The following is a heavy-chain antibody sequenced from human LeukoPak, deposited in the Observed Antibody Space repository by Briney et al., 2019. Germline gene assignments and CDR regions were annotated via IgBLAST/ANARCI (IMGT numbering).Heavy chain of an antibody. Sequence: GGSLRLSCAASGFTFSSYWMSWVRQAPGKGLEWVANIKQDGSEKYYVDSVKGRFTISRDNAKNSLYLQMNSLRAGDTAVYYCARGRRSEYYYYYYMDVWGKGTTVTVSS. V-gene: IGHV3-7*01. D-gene: IGHD2-15*01. J-gene: IGHJ6*03. CDR1: GFTFSSYW. CDR2: IKQDGSEK. CDR3: ARGRRSEYYYYYYMDV.